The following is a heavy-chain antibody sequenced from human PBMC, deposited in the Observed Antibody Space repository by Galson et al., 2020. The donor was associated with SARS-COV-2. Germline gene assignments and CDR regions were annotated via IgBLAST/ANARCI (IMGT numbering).Heavy chain of an antibody. J-gene: IGHJ6*02. D-gene: IGHD3-10*01. CDR1: GFTFSSYE. V-gene: IGHV3-48*03. CDR3: ARDRPVLLWFGQSGMDV. CDR2: ISSSGSTI. Sequence: GGSLRLSCAASGFTFSSYEMNWVRQAPGKGLEWVSYISSSGSTIYYADSVKGRFTISRDNAKNSLYLQMNSLRAEDTAVYYCARDRPVLLWFGQSGMDVWGQGTTVTVSS.